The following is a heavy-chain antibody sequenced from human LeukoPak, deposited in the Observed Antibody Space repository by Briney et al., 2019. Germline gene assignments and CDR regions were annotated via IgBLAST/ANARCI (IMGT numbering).Heavy chain of an antibody. CDR1: GGSISSYY. CDR2: IYTSGST. Sequence: SETLSLTCTVSGGSISSYYWSWIRQPAGKGLEWIGRIYTSGSTNYNPSLKSRVTMSVDTSKNQFSLKLNSVTAADTAVYYCARAPWARLAAAVRAYDAFDIWGQGTTVTVSS. V-gene: IGHV4-4*07. CDR3: ARAPWARLAAAVRAYDAFDI. D-gene: IGHD6-13*01. J-gene: IGHJ3*02.